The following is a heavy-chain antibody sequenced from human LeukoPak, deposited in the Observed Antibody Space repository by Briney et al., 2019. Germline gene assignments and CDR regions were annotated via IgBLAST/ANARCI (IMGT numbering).Heavy chain of an antibody. CDR3: ARGNGELSKFYYMDV. CDR2: IKEDGSEK. Sequence: GGSLRLSCAASGFTFSTYWMNWVRQAPGKGLEWVANIKEDGSEKDYVDSVKGRFTISRDNAKNSLYLQMNSLRAEDTAVYYCARGNGELSKFYYMDVWGKGTTVTISS. D-gene: IGHD3-10*01. J-gene: IGHJ6*03. CDR1: GFTFSTYW. V-gene: IGHV3-7*01.